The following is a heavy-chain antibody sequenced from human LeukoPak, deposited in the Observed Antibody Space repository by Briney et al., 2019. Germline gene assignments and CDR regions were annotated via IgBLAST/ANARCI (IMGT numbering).Heavy chain of an antibody. CDR2: IYYSGST. CDR3: ARGYYDSSGYFLFDY. J-gene: IGHJ4*02. V-gene: IGHV4-59*01. Sequence: PSETLSLTCTVSGGSISRYYWSWVRQPPGKGLEWVGYIYYSGSTNYNPSLKSRVTISVDTSKHQFSLKLSSVTAADTAVYYCARGYYDSSGYFLFDYWGQGTLVTVSS. D-gene: IGHD3-22*01. CDR1: GGSISRYY.